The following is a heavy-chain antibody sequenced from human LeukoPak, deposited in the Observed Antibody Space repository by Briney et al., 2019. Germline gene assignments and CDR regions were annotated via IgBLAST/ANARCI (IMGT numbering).Heavy chain of an antibody. J-gene: IGHJ4*02. CDR3: ARGLSFSAVAGTDY. V-gene: IGHV3-30-3*01. D-gene: IGHD6-19*01. Sequence: GGSLRLSCAASGFTFSSYAMHWVRQAPGKGLEWVAVISYDGSNKYYADSVKGRFTISRDNSKNTLYLQTNSLRAEDTAVYYCARGLSFSAVAGTDYWGQGTLVTVSS. CDR1: GFTFSSYA. CDR2: ISYDGSNK.